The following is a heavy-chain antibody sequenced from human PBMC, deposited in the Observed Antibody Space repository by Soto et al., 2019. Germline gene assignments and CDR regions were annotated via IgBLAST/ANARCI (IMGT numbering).Heavy chain of an antibody. V-gene: IGHV3-21*01. Sequence: PGGSLRLSCAASGFTFSSYSMNWVRQAPGKGLEWVSSISSSSSYIYYADSVKGRFTISRDNAKNSLYLQMNSLRAEDTAVYYCARDRVVPYYFDYWGQGTLVTVSS. D-gene: IGHD2-15*01. J-gene: IGHJ4*02. CDR3: ARDRVVPYYFDY. CDR1: GFTFSSYS. CDR2: ISSSSSYI.